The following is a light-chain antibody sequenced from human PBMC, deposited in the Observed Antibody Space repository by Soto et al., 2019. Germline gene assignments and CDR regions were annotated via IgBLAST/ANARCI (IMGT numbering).Light chain of an antibody. CDR3: QKYDSAPWT. CDR1: QGISNY. CDR2: AAS. J-gene: IGKJ1*01. V-gene: IGKV1-27*01. Sequence: DLQMTQSPSSLSASVRDRVTITCRASQGISNYLAWYQQKPGKVPKLLIYAASTLQSGVPSRFSGSGSGTDFTLTISSLQPEDVATYYCQKYDSAPWTLGQGTKVEIK.